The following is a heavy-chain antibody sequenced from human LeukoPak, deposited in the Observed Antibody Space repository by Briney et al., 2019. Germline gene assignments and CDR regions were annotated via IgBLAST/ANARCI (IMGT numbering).Heavy chain of an antibody. D-gene: IGHD3-10*01. Sequence: SETLSLTCTVSGGSISSYYWSWIRQPAGKGLEWIGRIYTSGSTNYNPSLKSRVTMSVDTSKNQFSLKLSSVTAADTAVYYCATQTSNYYGSHYYFDYWGQGTLVTVSS. CDR1: GGSISSYY. CDR2: IYTSGST. V-gene: IGHV4-4*07. CDR3: ATQTSNYYGSHYYFDY. J-gene: IGHJ4*02.